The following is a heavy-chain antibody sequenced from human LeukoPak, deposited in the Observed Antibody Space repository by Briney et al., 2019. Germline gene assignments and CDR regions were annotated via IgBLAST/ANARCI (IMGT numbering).Heavy chain of an antibody. Sequence: PGGSLRLSCAASGFTVSSNYMSWVRQAPGKGLEWVSVIYSGGSTYYADSVKGRFTISRDNSKNTLYLQINSLRAEDTAVYYCARGTTMVRGVFDYWGQGTLVTVSS. CDR1: GFTVSSNY. CDR3: ARGTTMVRGVFDY. J-gene: IGHJ4*02. CDR2: IYSGGST. D-gene: IGHD3-10*01. V-gene: IGHV3-53*01.